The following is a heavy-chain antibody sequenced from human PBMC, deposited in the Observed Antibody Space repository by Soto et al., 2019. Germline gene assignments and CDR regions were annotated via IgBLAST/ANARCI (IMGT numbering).Heavy chain of an antibody. CDR3: ARDIRGYSRAFDY. D-gene: IGHD5-18*01. Sequence: SETLSLTCTVSGDSVSSDSYYWTWIRQPPGKGLEWIGYIYSSGSTNYNPSLKSRVTISLDTSSNQFSLELTSVTAADTAIYYCARDIRGYSRAFDYWGQGTLVTVSS. CDR1: GDSVSSDSYY. J-gene: IGHJ4*02. CDR2: IYSSGST. V-gene: IGHV4-61*01.